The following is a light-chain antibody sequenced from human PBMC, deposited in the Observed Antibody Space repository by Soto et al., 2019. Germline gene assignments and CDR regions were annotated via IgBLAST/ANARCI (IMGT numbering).Light chain of an antibody. CDR2: SNN. CDR1: SSNIGSNT. CDR3: AAWDDSLNGYV. V-gene: IGLV1-44*01. J-gene: IGLJ1*01. Sequence: QSVLTRPASASGTPGQRVTISCSGSSSNIGSNTVNWYQQLPGTAPKLLIYSNNQRPSGVPDRFSGSKSGTSAYLAISGLQSEDEADYYCAAWDDSLNGYVFGTGTKVTVL.